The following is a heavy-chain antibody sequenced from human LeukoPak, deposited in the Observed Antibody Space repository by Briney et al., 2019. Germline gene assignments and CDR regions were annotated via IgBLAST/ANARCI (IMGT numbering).Heavy chain of an antibody. D-gene: IGHD4-17*01. Sequence: PGGSLRLSCAVSGYPFSDHYIDWVRQAPGKGLEWVSAISGSGGSTYYADSVKGRFTISRDNSKNTLYLQMNSLRAEDTAVYYCAAVTTQDWFDPWGQGTLVTVSS. CDR2: ISGSGGST. CDR1: GYPFSDHY. V-gene: IGHV3-23*01. CDR3: AAVTTQDWFDP. J-gene: IGHJ5*02.